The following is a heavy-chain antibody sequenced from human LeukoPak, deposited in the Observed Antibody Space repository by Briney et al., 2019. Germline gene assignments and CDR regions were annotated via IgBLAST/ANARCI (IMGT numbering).Heavy chain of an antibody. V-gene: IGHV5-51*01. D-gene: IGHD6-13*01. CDR3: ARHPIAAGGAYNWFDP. CDR2: IYPVDSDT. CDR1: GYNFSNYW. J-gene: IGHJ5*02. Sequence: GESLKISCQASGYNFSNYWIAWVRQMPGKGLEWMGIIYPVDSDTKYSPSFQGQVTISADKSINTTYLQWSSLKASDTAMYYCARHPIAAGGAYNWFDPWGQGTLVTVSS.